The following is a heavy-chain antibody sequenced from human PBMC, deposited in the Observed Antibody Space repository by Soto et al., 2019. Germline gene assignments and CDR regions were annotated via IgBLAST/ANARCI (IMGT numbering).Heavy chain of an antibody. V-gene: IGHV1-58*01. Sequence: VASVKVSCKASGFTFTSSAVQWVRQARGQRLEWIGWIVVGSGNTNYAQKFQERVTITRDMSTSTAYMELSSLRSEDTAVYYCAADEGSSSWPDFNGDYWGQGTLVTVSS. J-gene: IGHJ4*02. CDR3: AADEGSSSWPDFNGDY. CDR2: IVVGSGNT. D-gene: IGHD6-13*01. CDR1: GFTFTSSA.